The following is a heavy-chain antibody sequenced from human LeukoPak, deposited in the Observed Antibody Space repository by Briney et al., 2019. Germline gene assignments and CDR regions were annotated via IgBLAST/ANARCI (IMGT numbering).Heavy chain of an antibody. Sequence: PGGSLRLSCAASGFTFSNAWMSWVRQAPGKGLEWVGRIKSKTDGGTTDYAAPVKGRFTISRDDSKNTLYLQMNSLKTEDTAVYYCTTDLCSGGSCYLPSYYYGMDVWGKGTTVTVSS. CDR3: TTDLCSGGSCYLPSYYYGMDV. J-gene: IGHJ6*04. V-gene: IGHV3-15*01. CDR1: GFTFSNAW. CDR2: IKSKTDGGTT. D-gene: IGHD2-15*01.